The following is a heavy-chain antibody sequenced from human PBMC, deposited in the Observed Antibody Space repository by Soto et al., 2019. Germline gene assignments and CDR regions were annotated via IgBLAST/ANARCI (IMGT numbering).Heavy chain of an antibody. CDR1: GFTFSSYS. V-gene: IGHV3-21*01. CDR3: ARGPKRYFDWFRRAYVY. Sequence: EVQLVESGGGLVKPGGSLRLSCAASGFTFSSYSMNWVRQAPGKGLEWVSSISSSSSYIYYADSGKGRFTISRDNAKNSLYLQMNSLRAEDSAVYYCARGPKRYFDWFRRAYVYWGQGTLVTVSS. CDR2: ISSSSSYI. J-gene: IGHJ4*02. D-gene: IGHD3-9*01.